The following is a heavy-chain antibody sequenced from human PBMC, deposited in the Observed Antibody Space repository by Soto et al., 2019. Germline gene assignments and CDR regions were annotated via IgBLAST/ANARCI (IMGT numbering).Heavy chain of an antibody. Sequence: GGSLRLSCEASGFTFSGFDMHWVRQPTGKGLEWVSSIGTAGDTYYAVSVKGRFTISRDNAKNSSSLQMNSLGAGDMAVYFCAKSQEIGTHFFDSWGQGTQVTVSS. V-gene: IGHV3-13*01. CDR3: AKSQEIGTHFFDS. CDR2: IGTAGDT. J-gene: IGHJ4*02. D-gene: IGHD6-13*01. CDR1: GFTFSGFD.